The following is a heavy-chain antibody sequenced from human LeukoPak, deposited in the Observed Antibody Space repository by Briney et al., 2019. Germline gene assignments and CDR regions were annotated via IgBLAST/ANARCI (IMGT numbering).Heavy chain of an antibody. CDR1: GASVSSGSYY. CDR2: IYYIGST. CDR3: ARDYSSSWGMNYYGMDV. D-gene: IGHD6-13*01. V-gene: IGHV4-61*01. J-gene: IGHJ6*04. Sequence: KPSETLSLTCTVSGASVSSGSYYWSWIRQPPGKGLEWIGNIYYIGSTNHNPSLKSRVTISVDTSKNQFSLKLSSVTAADTAVYYCARDYSSSWGMNYYGMDVWGKGTTVTVSS.